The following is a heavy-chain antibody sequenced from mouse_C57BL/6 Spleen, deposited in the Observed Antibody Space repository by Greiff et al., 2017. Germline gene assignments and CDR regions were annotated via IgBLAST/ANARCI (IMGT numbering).Heavy chain of an antibody. CDR2: IRNKANGYTT. J-gene: IGHJ1*03. V-gene: IGHV7-3*01. Sequence: EVQRVESGGGLVQPGGSLSLSCAASGFTFTDYYMSWVRQPPGKALEWLGFIRNKANGYTTEYSASVKGRFTISRDNSQSILYLQMNALRAEDSATYYCARYGGTHWYFDVWGTGTTVTVSS. CDR3: ARYGGTHWYFDV. CDR1: GFTFTDYY. D-gene: IGHD3-3*01.